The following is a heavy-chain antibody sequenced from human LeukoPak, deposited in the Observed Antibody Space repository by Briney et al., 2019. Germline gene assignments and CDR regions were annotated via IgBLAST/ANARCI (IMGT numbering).Heavy chain of an antibody. CDR1: GFTFSSYA. CDR2: ISGSGGST. Sequence: GGSLRLSCAASGFTFSSYAMSWVRQAPGKGLEWVSAISGSGGSTYYADSVKGRFTISRDNSKNTLYLQMNSLRAEDTAVYYCAKVLNIYHYYGMDVWGQGTTVTVSS. D-gene: IGHD2/OR15-2a*01. CDR3: AKVLNIYHYYGMDV. J-gene: IGHJ6*02. V-gene: IGHV3-23*01.